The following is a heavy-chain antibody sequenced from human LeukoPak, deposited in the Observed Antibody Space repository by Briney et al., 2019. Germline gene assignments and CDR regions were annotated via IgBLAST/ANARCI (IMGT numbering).Heavy chain of an antibody. J-gene: IGHJ4*02. CDR2: IDSDTYGNTI. D-gene: IGHD4-17*01. CDR1: GFSLSSYS. CDR3: ARDRDYAFDY. V-gene: IGHV3-48*02. Sequence: PGGSLRLSCAASGFSLSSYSMSWVRQAAGRGLEWVSYIDSDTYGNTIYYPHTVKGRFTISRDNAKNSLYLQMDSLRDEDTAVYYCARDRDYAFDYWGQGTLVTVSS.